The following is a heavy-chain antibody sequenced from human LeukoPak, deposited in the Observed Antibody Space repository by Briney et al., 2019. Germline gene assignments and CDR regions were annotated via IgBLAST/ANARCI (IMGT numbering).Heavy chain of an antibody. CDR1: GFTFSSYW. Sequence: GGSLRLSCAASGFTFSSYWMHWVRQAPGKGLVWVSRINSDGSSTNYADSVKGRFTISRDNAKNSLYLQMNSLRAEDTAMYYCARGHLHYYGSGRPPGWGQGTLVTVSS. D-gene: IGHD3-10*01. CDR3: ARGHLHYYGSGRPPG. CDR2: INSDGSST. J-gene: IGHJ4*02. V-gene: IGHV3-74*01.